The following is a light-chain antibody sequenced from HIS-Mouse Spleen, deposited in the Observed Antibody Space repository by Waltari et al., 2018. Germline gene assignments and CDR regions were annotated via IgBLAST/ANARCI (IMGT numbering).Light chain of an antibody. CDR3: MQALQTLGT. CDR1: QSLLHSNGYNY. Sequence: DIVMTQSPLSLPVTPGEPASISCRSSQSLLHSNGYNYLDWYLQKPGQSPQLLIYLGSNRASGVPDRFSGSGAGTDFTLKISRVEAEDVGVYYCMQALQTLGTFCQGTKVEIK. CDR2: LGS. J-gene: IGKJ1*01. V-gene: IGKV2-28*01.